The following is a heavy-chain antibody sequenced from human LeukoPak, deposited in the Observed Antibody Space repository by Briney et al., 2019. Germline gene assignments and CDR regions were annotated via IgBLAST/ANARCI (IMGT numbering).Heavy chain of an antibody. J-gene: IGHJ3*02. D-gene: IGHD5-12*01. CDR1: GYTFTGYY. Sequence: ASVKVSCKASGYTFTGYYMHWVRQAPGQGLEWMGWINPNSGGTNYAQKFQGRVTMTRDTSISTAYMELSRLRSDDTAVYYCARLNIVATTSKTDAFDIWGQGTMLTVSS. V-gene: IGHV1-2*02. CDR2: INPNSGGT. CDR3: ARLNIVATTSKTDAFDI.